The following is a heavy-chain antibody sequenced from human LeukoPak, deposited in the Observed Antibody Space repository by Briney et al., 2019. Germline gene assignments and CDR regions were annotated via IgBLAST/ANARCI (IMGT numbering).Heavy chain of an antibody. CDR2: IRSKAYGGTT. CDR3: TRVTSWYFWFDP. Sequence: PGRSLRLSCTASGFTFGDYAMSWLRQAPGKGLEWVGFIRSKAYGGTTEYAASVKGRFTISRDDSKSIAYLQMSSLKTEDTAVYYCTRVTSWYFWFDPWGQGTLVTVSS. CDR1: GFTFGDYA. D-gene: IGHD6-13*01. V-gene: IGHV3-49*03. J-gene: IGHJ5*02.